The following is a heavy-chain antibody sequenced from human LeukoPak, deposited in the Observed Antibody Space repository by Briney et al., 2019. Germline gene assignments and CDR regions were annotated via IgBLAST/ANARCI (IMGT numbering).Heavy chain of an antibody. CDR2: INQSGSP. Sequence: PSETLSLTLRITGGSVSDYQWRWLRQTPGGGLEWMGEINQSGSPKYNPSLKSRVAIFVDTSSNQLSLNVTSVTAADTAVYYCVRGLVKKLVRRQIYYYMDVWGKGTTVIVSS. J-gene: IGHJ6*03. CDR1: GGSVSDYQ. CDR3: VRGLVKKLVRRQIYYYMDV. D-gene: IGHD6-6*01. V-gene: IGHV4-34*01.